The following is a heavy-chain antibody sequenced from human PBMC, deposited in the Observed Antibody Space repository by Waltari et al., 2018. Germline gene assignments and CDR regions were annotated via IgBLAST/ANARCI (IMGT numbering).Heavy chain of an antibody. CDR2: VIPIFGTA. CDR1: GGTFSSYA. Sequence: QVQLLQSGAEVKRPGSSVKVSCKASGGTFSSYAISWVRQAPGQGLEWMGGVIPIFGTANYAQKFQGRVTITADKSTSTAYMELSSLRSEDTAVYYCARDSGIAARNWFDPWGQGTLVTVSS. D-gene: IGHD6-6*01. J-gene: IGHJ5*02. V-gene: IGHV1-69*14. CDR3: ARDSGIAARNWFDP.